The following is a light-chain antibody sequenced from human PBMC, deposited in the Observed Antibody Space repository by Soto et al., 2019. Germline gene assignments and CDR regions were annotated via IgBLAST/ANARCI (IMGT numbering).Light chain of an antibody. CDR3: QLYGDSPPSPWT. Sequence: EIVLTQSPGTLSLSPGERATLSCRASQSVSSSSLAWYQQKPGQAPRLLIYGASSRATDIPDRFSVSGSGTDFSLTISRLEPEDFALYCCQLYGDSPPSPWTFGQGTKVEI. CDR1: QSVSSSS. V-gene: IGKV3-20*01. J-gene: IGKJ1*01. CDR2: GAS.